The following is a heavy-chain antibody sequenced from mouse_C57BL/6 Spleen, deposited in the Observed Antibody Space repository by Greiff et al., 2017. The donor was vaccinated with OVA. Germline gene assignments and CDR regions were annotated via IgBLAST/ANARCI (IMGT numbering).Heavy chain of an antibody. CDR1: GFTFSDYG. CDR3: ARGNYDEAWFAY. D-gene: IGHD2-4*01. Sequence: EVHLVESGGGLVKPGGSLKLSCAASGFTFSDYGMHWVRQAPEKGLEWVAYISSGSSTIYYADTVKGRFTISRDNAKNTLFLQMTSLRSEDTAMYYCARGNYDEAWFAYWGQGTLVTVSA. V-gene: IGHV5-17*01. CDR2: ISSGSSTI. J-gene: IGHJ3*01.